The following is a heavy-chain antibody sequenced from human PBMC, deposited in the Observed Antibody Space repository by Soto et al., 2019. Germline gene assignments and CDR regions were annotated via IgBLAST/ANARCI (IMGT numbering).Heavy chain of an antibody. Sequence: EVQLVESGGGLVKPGGSLRLSCVDSGFTLISYSMNWFRQAPGKGLEWVSSISTTSNPIFYADSVRGRFTISRDNAKNSLYLQMNSLRAEDTAVYYCLRGGRGYTRDDVLDAWGQGTMVTVSS. J-gene: IGHJ3*01. D-gene: IGHD2-2*02. CDR2: ISTTSNPI. V-gene: IGHV3-21*06. CDR3: LRGGRGYTRDDVLDA. CDR1: GFTLISYS.